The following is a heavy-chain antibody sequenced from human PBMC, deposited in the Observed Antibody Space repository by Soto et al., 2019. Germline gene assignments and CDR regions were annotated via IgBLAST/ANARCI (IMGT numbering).Heavy chain of an antibody. CDR3: AKDLRPLRVGATLVDY. Sequence: PGGSLRLSCAASGFTFSSYGMHWVRQAPGKGLEWVAVISYDGSNKYYADSVKGRFTISRGNSKNTLYLQMNSLRAEDTAVYYCAKDLRPLRVGATLVDYWGQGTLVTVSS. CDR2: ISYDGSNK. CDR1: GFTFSSYG. V-gene: IGHV3-30*18. D-gene: IGHD1-26*01. J-gene: IGHJ4*02.